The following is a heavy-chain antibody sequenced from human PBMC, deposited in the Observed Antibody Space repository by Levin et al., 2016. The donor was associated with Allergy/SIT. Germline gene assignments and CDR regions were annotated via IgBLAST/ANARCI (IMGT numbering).Heavy chain of an antibody. V-gene: IGHV4-4*07. CDR1: GGSISNYY. Sequence: SETLSLTCTVSGGSISNYYWSWIRQPAGKGLEWIGRIYTSGTTNYNPSLKSRVTISVDTSKNQFSLQLSSVTAADTAVYYCARGGTTETTSYGVDVWGLGTTVTVSS. CDR2: IYTSGTT. J-gene: IGHJ6*02. D-gene: IGHD1-1*01. CDR3: ARGGTTETTSYGVDV.